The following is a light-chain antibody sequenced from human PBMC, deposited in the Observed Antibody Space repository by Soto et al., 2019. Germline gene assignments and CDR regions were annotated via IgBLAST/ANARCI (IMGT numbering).Light chain of an antibody. Sequence: EIVLTQSPGTLSLSPGERATLSCRASQSVSNNYLAWYQQKPSQAPRLLIYGASNRATGIPDRFSGSGSGTDFTLTISRLEPEDFAVYYCQQRSNWPITFGQGTRLENK. V-gene: IGKV3D-20*02. J-gene: IGKJ5*01. CDR1: QSVSNNY. CDR2: GAS. CDR3: QQRSNWPIT.